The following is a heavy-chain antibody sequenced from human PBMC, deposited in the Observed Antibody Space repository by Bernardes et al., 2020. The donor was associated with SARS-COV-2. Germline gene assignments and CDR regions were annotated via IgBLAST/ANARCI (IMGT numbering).Heavy chain of an antibody. CDR1: GFTFSGYG. CDR3: ARDRSDGSGGYYPDQ. CDR2: IWYDGSQK. V-gene: IGHV3-33*01. Sequence: GGSLRLSCAASGFTFSGYGMHWVRQAPGQGLEWVAVIWYDGSQKYYADSVKGRFTISRDNSKNTLYLEMNSLRAEDTAVYYCARDRSDGSGGYYPDQWGQGTQVTVSS. J-gene: IGHJ4*02. D-gene: IGHD3-10*01.